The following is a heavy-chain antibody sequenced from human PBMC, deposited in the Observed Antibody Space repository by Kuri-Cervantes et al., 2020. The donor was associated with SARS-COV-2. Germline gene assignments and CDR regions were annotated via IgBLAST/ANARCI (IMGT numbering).Heavy chain of an antibody. CDR1: GCTLSNCG. D-gene: IGHD4-11*01. CDR3: AREGDYSDFRRPNYYYYYMDV. Sequence: ASVKVSCKASGCTLSNCGITWVRQAPGQGLEWMGWISAYNGYTIYAQKLQGRVTMTTDTSTTTAYMELRSLRSDDTAVYYCAREGDYSDFRRPNYYYYYMDVWGKGTTVTVSS. CDR2: ISAYNGYT. V-gene: IGHV1-18*01. J-gene: IGHJ6*03.